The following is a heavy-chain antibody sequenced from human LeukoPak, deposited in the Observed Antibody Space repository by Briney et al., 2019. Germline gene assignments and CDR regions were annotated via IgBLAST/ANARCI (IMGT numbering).Heavy chain of an antibody. CDR1: GFTFSSYW. D-gene: IGHD3-16*01. Sequence: GGSLRLSCAASGFTFSSYWMHWVRQAPGKGLVWVSRINSEGSSTSYADSVKGRFTISRDNAKNTLYLQMNSLRAEDTAVYYCARDPRIMALGLDYWGQGTLVTVSS. J-gene: IGHJ4*02. V-gene: IGHV3-74*01. CDR3: ARDPRIMALGLDY. CDR2: INSEGSST.